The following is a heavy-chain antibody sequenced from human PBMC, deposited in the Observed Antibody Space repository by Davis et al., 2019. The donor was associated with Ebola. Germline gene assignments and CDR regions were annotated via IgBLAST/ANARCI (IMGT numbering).Heavy chain of an antibody. J-gene: IGHJ4*02. Sequence: GESLKISCAASGFTVSSNYMSWVRQAPGKGLEWVSVIYSGGSTYYADSVKGRFTISRHNSKNTLYLQMNSLRAEDTAVYYCARGIGWSSYFDYWGQGTLVTVSS. D-gene: IGHD6-19*01. CDR1: GFTVSSNY. CDR2: IYSGGST. V-gene: IGHV3-53*04. CDR3: ARGIGWSSYFDY.